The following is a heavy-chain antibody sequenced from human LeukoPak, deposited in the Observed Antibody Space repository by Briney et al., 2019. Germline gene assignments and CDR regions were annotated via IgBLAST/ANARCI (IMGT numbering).Heavy chain of an antibody. CDR1: GFTFSSYA. CDR3: ATEGADWNDGTWYSYYYYGMDV. CDR2: ISYDGSNK. D-gene: IGHD1-1*01. V-gene: IGHV3-30*04. Sequence: GGSLRLSCAASGFTFSSYAMHWVRQAPGKGLEWVAVISYDGSNKYYADSVKGRFTISRDNSKNTLYLQMNSLRAEDTAVYYCATEGADWNDGTWYSYYYYGMDVWGQGTTVTVSS. J-gene: IGHJ6*02.